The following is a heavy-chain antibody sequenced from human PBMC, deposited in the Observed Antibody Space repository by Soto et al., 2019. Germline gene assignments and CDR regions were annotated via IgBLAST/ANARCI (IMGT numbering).Heavy chain of an antibody. CDR2: IIPVFGTP. CDR1: GGTFNIYA. Sequence: QVQLAQSGAEVKKPGSSVKVSCKASGGTFNIYAISWVRHAPGQGLEWMAGIIPVFGTPSFAQKFRGRVTITADESTDTAYMELSSLGSEDTAFYYCARGPYYDFWKGFSYFDDWGQETLVIVSS. J-gene: IGHJ4*02. V-gene: IGHV1-69*01. CDR3: ARGPYYDFWKGFSYFDD. D-gene: IGHD3-3*01.